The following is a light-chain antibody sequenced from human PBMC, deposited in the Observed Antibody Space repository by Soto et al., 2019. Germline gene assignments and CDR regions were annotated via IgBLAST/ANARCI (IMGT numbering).Light chain of an antibody. CDR3: QQRSNWPLT. CDR2: DAS. J-gene: IGKJ4*01. Sequence: ELVLTHSPATLSLSPGERATLSCRASQSVGSYLAWYQHKPGQAPRLLIFDASNRAAGIPARYSGSGSGTDFTLTISTLEPEDFAVYYCQQRSNWPLTFGGGTKVDIK. CDR1: QSVGSY. V-gene: IGKV3-11*01.